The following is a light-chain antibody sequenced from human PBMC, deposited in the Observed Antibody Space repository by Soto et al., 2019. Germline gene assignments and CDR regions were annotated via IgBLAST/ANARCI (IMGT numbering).Light chain of an antibody. J-gene: IGKJ3*01. CDR3: QQYGSAPFS. Sequence: EIVLTQSPGTLSLSPGERATLSCRASQSVASSHVAWYRQKPGQTPRLLIYDAAIRATGNPDRISGSGSGTDFPLTISRREPEDFAVYYCQQYGSAPFSFGPGTKVDIK. CDR2: DAA. CDR1: QSVASSH. V-gene: IGKV3-20*01.